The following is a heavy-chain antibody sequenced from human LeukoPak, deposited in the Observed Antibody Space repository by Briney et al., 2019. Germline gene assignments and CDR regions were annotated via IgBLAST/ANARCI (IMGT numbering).Heavy chain of an antibody. D-gene: IGHD3-9*01. CDR1: GGSIGNYH. V-gene: IGHV4-59*01. J-gene: IGHJ5*02. Sequence: SETLSLTCTVSGGSIGNYHWSWIRQPPGKALEWIGYISHSGSISYNPSLKSRVTISVDTSDNQLSLQLSSVTAADTAVYYCARDSRPLYDILTGYPNWFDPWGQGTLVTVSS. CDR2: ISHSGSI. CDR3: ARDSRPLYDILTGYPNWFDP.